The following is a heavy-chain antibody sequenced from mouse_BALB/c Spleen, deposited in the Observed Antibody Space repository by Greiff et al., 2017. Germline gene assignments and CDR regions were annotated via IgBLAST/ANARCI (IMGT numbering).Heavy chain of an antibody. Sequence: QVQLQQSGPQLVRPGASVKISCKASGYSFTSYWMHWVKQRPGQGLEWIGMIDPSDSETRLNQKFKDKATLTVDKSSSTAYMQLSSPTSEDSAVYYCASLYDGYYVIAYWGQGTLVTVSA. V-gene: IGHV1S126*01. CDR2: IDPSDSET. CDR3: ASLYDGYYVIAY. D-gene: IGHD2-3*01. CDR1: GYSFTSYW. J-gene: IGHJ3*01.